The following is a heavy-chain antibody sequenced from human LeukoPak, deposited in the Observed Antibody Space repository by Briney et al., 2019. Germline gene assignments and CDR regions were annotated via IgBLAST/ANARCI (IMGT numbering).Heavy chain of an antibody. CDR2: INPFSGGT. D-gene: IGHD3-22*01. Sequence: ASLQVSCTASGYSFTDYYIHWVRQAPGQGLEWMGWINPFSGGTKYAQKFQGWVTMTRDTSISTAYMELSRLTSDDTAVYYCARGGYDLDYWGQGTLVTVSS. V-gene: IGHV1-2*04. J-gene: IGHJ4*02. CDR1: GYSFTDYY. CDR3: ARGGYDLDY.